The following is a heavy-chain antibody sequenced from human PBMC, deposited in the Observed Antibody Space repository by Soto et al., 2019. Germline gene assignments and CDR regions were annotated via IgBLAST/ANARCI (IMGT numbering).Heavy chain of an antibody. CDR1: GFIFNEYY. CDR3: ARAGELLTPFDY. Sequence: PGGSLRLSCAASGFIFNEYYMSWVRQAPGKGLQWISYIHSNSTYTNYADSVKGRFTISRDNAKNSLYLQMNSLRVDDTAVYYCARAGELLTPFDYWGQGILVTVSS. V-gene: IGHV3-11*05. CDR2: IHSNSTYT. J-gene: IGHJ4*01. D-gene: IGHD3-10*01.